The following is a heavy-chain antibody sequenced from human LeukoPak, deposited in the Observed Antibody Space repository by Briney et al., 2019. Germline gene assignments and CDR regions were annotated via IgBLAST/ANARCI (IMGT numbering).Heavy chain of an antibody. Sequence: GGSLRLSCAASGFTFNTYGMNWFRQAPGRGLEWISYINSVGGTTFYADSVKGRFTISRDNAHNTLYLQMNSLRAEDAATYYCARSHMYGDYGEDIWGHGTVVAVSS. V-gene: IGHV3-48*04. D-gene: IGHD4-17*01. CDR1: GFTFNTYG. CDR2: INSVGGTT. J-gene: IGHJ3*02. CDR3: ARSHMYGDYGEDI.